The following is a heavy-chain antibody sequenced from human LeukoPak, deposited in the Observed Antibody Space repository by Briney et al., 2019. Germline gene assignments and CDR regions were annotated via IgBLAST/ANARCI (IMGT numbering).Heavy chain of an antibody. J-gene: IGHJ4*02. D-gene: IGHD2-8*01. CDR2: INLNSGGT. CDR1: GYTFTGYY. V-gene: IGHV1-2*04. CDR3: ARSPSEMGYPDY. Sequence: ASVKVSCKASGYTFTGYYMHWVRQAPGQGLEWMGWINLNSGGTNYAQKFQGWVTMTRDTSISTAYMELSRLRSDDTAVYYCARSPSEMGYPDYWGQGTLVTVSS.